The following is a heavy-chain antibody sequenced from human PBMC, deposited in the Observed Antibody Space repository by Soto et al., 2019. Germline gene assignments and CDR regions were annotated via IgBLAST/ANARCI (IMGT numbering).Heavy chain of an antibody. J-gene: IGHJ3*02. Sequence: EVQLLESGGGLVQPGGSLRLSCAASGFTFSSYAMSWVRQAPGKGLEWVSAISGSGGSTYYADSVKGRFTISRDNSKNTLYLQMNSLRAEDTAVYYCARTEYQLLVGDDAFDIWGQGTMVTVSS. CDR2: ISGSGGST. CDR3: ARTEYQLLVGDDAFDI. V-gene: IGHV3-23*01. D-gene: IGHD2-2*01. CDR1: GFTFSSYA.